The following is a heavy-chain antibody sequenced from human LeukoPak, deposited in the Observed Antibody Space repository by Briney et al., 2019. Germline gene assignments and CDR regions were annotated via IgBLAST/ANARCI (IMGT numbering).Heavy chain of an antibody. CDR2: IYYSGST. J-gene: IGHJ4*02. CDR3: ASLPGYSSSWYKDY. Sequence: SETLSLTCAVYGGSFSSYYWGWIRQPPGKGLEWIGSIYYSGSTYYNPSLKSRVTISVDTSKNQFSLKLSSVTAADTAVYYCASLPGYSSSWYKDYWGQGTLVTVSS. V-gene: IGHV4-39*01. D-gene: IGHD6-13*01. CDR1: GGSFSSYY.